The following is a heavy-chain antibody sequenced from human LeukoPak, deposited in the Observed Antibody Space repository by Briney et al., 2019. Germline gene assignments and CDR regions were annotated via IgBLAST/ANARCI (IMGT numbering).Heavy chain of an antibody. CDR3: ARGNLATSCFDP. CDR1: GGSISSYN. V-gene: IGHV4-4*09. Sequence: SETLSLTSTVSGGSISSYNWSWLRKPPGQGLEWIGYIYTSGSTNYNPSLKSRVTISVDTSKNQFSLKLSSVTAADTAVYYCARGNLATSCFDPWGQGTLVTVSS. J-gene: IGHJ5*02. CDR2: IYTSGST. D-gene: IGHD1-26*01.